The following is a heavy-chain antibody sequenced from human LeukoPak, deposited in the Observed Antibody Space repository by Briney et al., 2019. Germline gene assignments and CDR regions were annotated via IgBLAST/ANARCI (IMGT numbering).Heavy chain of an antibody. V-gene: IGHV1-2*02. J-gene: IGHJ4*02. CDR3: ARAYGSGSSYHPDY. Sequence: GASVKVSCKASGYSFTAYYMHWVRQAPGQGLEYMGWINPNSGGTNSSQKFQDRVTLTRDTSISTAYMELSSLTSDDMAVYYCARAYGSGSSYHPDYWGQGTLVTVSS. CDR1: GYSFTAYY. CDR2: INPNSGGT. D-gene: IGHD3-10*01.